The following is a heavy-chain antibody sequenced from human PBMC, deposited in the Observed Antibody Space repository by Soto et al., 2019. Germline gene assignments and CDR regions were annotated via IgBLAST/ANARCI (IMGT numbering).Heavy chain of an antibody. J-gene: IGHJ4*01. CDR1: GDSVTSNFC. CDR3: ARDAAVPGEYDRFDF. V-gene: IGHV4-4*02. CDR2: AYHNGLS. Sequence: SETLSLTCAVSGDSVTSNFCWSWVRQPPGKGLEWIGEAYHNGLSNYNPSLKGRVTMSVDTSKNEFTRKLNCLSGAQTDIYYCARDAAVPGEYDRFDFLGRGILVAVSS. D-gene: IGHD6-19*01.